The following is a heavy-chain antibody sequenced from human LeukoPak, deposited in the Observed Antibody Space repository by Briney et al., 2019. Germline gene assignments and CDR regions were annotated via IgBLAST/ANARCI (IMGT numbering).Heavy chain of an antibody. Sequence: GGSLRLSCAASGFTFSSYWMSWVRQAPGKGLEWLSYIGSGSSSIYYADSVRGRFTISRDNAKNSLYLEMDSLRAEDTAVYYCARALNLLDPVTLDNWGQGTLVTVSS. CDR3: ARALNLLDPVTLDN. CDR1: GFTFSSYW. D-gene: IGHD3/OR15-3a*01. J-gene: IGHJ4*02. CDR2: IGSGSSSI. V-gene: IGHV3-48*01.